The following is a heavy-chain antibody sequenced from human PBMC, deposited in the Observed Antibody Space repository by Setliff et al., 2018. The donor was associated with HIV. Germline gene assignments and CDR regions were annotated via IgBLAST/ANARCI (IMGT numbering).Heavy chain of an antibody. D-gene: IGHD3-22*01. CDR3: VRVGPWYYARSGYLASWDY. CDR2: TNPQSDIA. V-gene: IGHV1-69*10. CDR1: GFTFNHYA. Sequence: ASVKVSCKASGFTFNHYALSWVRQAPGQRPEWMGGTNPQSDIANYAQRFQGRVTITADHATTTTYMELTSLRADDTAVYYCVRVGPWYYARSGYLASWDYWGQGTLGTVS. J-gene: IGHJ4*02.